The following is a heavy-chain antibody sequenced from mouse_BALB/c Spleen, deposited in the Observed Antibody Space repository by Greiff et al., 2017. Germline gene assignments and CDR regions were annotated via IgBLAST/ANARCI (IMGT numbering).Heavy chain of an antibody. D-gene: IGHD4-1*01. CDR2: INPSTGYT. J-gene: IGHJ4*01. CDR3: ARSGGNYAMDY. V-gene: IGHV1-7*01. CDR1: GYTFTSYW. Sequence: QVQLKESGAELAKPGASVKMSCKASGYTFTSYWMHWVKQRPGQGLEWIGYINPSTGYTEYNQKFKDKATLTADKSSSTAYMQLCSLTSEDAAVYYCARSGGNYAMDYWGQGTSVTVSS.